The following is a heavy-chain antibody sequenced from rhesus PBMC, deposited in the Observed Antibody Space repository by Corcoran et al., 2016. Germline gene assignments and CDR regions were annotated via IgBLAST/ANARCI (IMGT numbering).Heavy chain of an antibody. CDR1: GDSNRDYC. D-gene: IGHD2-21*01. J-gene: IGHJ4*01. Sequence: QVQLRESGPGLVKPSETLSLTCGISGDSNRDYCLALIRQPPGKGLEWIGDISDAGSKTFYNRSLIPRVTRLKDASRKQFFLRLKAVTAADTAVYYCVSGRVRTYRATWGQGVLVIVSS. CDR3: VSGRVRTYRAT. V-gene: IGHV4-80*01. CDR2: ISDAGSKT.